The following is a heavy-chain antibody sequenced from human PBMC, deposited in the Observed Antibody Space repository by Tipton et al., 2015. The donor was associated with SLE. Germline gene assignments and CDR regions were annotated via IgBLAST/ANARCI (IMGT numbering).Heavy chain of an antibody. CDR3: ARVLIPYYGMDV. Sequence: SLRLSCAASGFTFSNYAMHWVRQAPGKGLEWVAVISYDGSNKYYADSVKGRFTISRDNSKSTLYLQMNSLRAEDTAVYYCARVLIPYYGMDVWGQGTTVTVSS. J-gene: IGHJ6*02. D-gene: IGHD3-16*01. V-gene: IGHV3-30*04. CDR2: ISYDGSNK. CDR1: GFTFSNYA.